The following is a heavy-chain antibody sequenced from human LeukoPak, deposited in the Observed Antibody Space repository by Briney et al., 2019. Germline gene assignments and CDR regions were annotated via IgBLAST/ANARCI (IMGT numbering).Heavy chain of an antibody. CDR1: GFTFSSYA. Sequence: GGSLRLSCAASGFTFSSYAMHWVRQAPGKGLEWVAVVSYDGSNKYYADSVKGRFTISRDNSKNTLYLQTNSLRAEDTAVYYCAKDWYSSSWYDYWGQGTLVTVSS. CDR3: AKDWYSSSWYDY. J-gene: IGHJ4*02. D-gene: IGHD6-13*01. V-gene: IGHV3-30*04. CDR2: VSYDGSNK.